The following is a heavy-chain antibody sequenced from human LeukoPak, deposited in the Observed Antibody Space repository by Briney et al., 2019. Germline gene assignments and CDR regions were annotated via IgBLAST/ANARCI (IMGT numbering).Heavy chain of an antibody. CDR1: GYSISSGYY. J-gene: IGHJ5*02. CDR3: ARDQNRRVATGPS. Sequence: SETLSPTCPVSGYSISSGYYWGWIRQPPGKRLGWRGRIYHSGSTYYDPSLKRRVTISVHKSKNQFSLKLSSVPAADTAVYYCARDQNRRVATGPSWGQGTLVTVST. V-gene: IGHV4-38-2*02. CDR2: IYHSGST. D-gene: IGHD5-12*01.